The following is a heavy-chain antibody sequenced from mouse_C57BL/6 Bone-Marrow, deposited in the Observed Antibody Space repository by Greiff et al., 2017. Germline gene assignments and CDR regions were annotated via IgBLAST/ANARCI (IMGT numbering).Heavy chain of an antibody. J-gene: IGHJ2*01. CDR2: IYPGDGDT. CDR1: GYAFSSSW. CDR3: ARSKGNYGY. Sequence: VQLQQSGPELVKPGDSVKISCKASGYAFSSSWMNWVKQRPGKGLEWIGRIYPGDGDTKYNGKFKGKATLTADKSSSTAYMQLSSLTSEDSAVYFCARSKGNYGYWGQGTTLTVSS. V-gene: IGHV1-82*01. D-gene: IGHD2-1*01.